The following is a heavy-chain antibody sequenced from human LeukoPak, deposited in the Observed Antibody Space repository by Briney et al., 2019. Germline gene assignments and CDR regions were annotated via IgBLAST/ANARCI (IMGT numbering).Heavy chain of an antibody. D-gene: IGHD2-2*01. J-gene: IGHJ3*02. Sequence: PGGSLRLSCGASGFTFSSYWMHWVRQAPGKGLEYVSGINTNGGSTQYANSVKGRFTISRDNSKYTLYLQMGSLRPEDMAVYYCARTQLQNDAFDIWGQGTMVTVSS. CDR3: ARTQLQNDAFDI. CDR1: GFTFSSYW. V-gene: IGHV3-64*01. CDR2: INTNGGST.